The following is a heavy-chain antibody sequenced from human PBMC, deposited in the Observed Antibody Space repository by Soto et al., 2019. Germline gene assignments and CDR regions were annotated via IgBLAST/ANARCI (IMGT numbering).Heavy chain of an antibody. CDR2: ISWNSGSI. CDR3: AKAIGDYYYYGMDV. Sequence: EVQLVESGGGLVQPGRSLRLSCAASGFTFDDYAMHWVRQAPGKGLEWVSGISWNSGSIGYADSVKGRFTISRDNAKNSLYLQMNSLRAEDTALYYCAKAIGDYYYYGMDVW. CDR1: GFTFDDYA. J-gene: IGHJ6*01. V-gene: IGHV3-9*01. D-gene: IGHD4-17*01.